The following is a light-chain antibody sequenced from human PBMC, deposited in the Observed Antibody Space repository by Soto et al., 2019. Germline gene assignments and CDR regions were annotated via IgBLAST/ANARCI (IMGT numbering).Light chain of an antibody. Sequence: DIQMTQSPSTLSGSVGGRVTITCRASQTISSWLAWYQQKPGKAPKLLIYKASTLKSGVPSRFSGSGSGTEFTLTISSLQPDDFATYYCQHYNSYSGAFVQGTKVDIK. J-gene: IGKJ1*01. CDR2: KAS. V-gene: IGKV1-5*03. CDR1: QTISSW. CDR3: QHYNSYSGA.